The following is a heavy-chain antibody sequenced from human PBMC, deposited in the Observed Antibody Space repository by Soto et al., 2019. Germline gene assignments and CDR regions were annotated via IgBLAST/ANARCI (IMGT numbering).Heavy chain of an antibody. CDR1: GGPISTYY. CDR3: ARGGDSSGYYYASDY. V-gene: IGHV4-4*07. CDR2: VYSSGST. D-gene: IGHD3-22*01. Sequence: SETLSLTCSVSGGPISTYYWTWIRQPAGKGLEWIGRVYSSGSTTYNPSLKSRVTMSVDTSKNQFSLKLTSVTAADTAVYFCARGGDSSGYYYASDYWGQGTLVTVSS. J-gene: IGHJ4*02.